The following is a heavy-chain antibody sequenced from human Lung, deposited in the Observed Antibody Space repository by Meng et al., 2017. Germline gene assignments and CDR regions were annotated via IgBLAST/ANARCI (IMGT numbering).Heavy chain of an antibody. Sequence: EVQLMESGGGLVQPGGSLRVSCAASGFTFTALSMTWVRQAPGKGLEWVSTISSTGDSTFYPDSVKGRFIVSRDNSKNTLYLQMNSLRAEDTAIYYCAKEAAMASWGQGTLVTVSS. D-gene: IGHD5-18*01. J-gene: IGHJ5*02. CDR1: GFTFTALS. CDR2: ISSTGDST. CDR3: AKEAAMAS. V-gene: IGHV3-23*01.